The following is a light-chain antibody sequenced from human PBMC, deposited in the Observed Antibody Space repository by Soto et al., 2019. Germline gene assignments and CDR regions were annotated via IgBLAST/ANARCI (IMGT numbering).Light chain of an antibody. CDR1: SSVVGGYNY. J-gene: IGLJ1*01. CDR2: DVS. CDR3: NSYTSSSTYV. Sequence: QSVLTQPASLSGSPGQSITISCTGTSSVVGGYNYVSWYQQHPGKAPKLMIYDVSDRPSGVSNRFSGSKSGNTASLTISGLQAEDEADYYCNSYTSSSTYVFGTGTKVTVL. V-gene: IGLV2-14*03.